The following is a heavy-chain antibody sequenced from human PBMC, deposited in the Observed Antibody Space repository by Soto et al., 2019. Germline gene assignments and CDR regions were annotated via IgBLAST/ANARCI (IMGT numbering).Heavy chain of an antibody. CDR3: AHAYGWRSLY. D-gene: IGHD3-10*01. J-gene: IGHJ4*02. CDR1: GFSLTTDRVG. V-gene: IGHV2-5*02. Sequence: QITLKESGPTLVKPTQTLTLTCTFSGFSLTTDRVGVGWIRQPPGEALEGLAVIYWDDSKTYRPSLESRLTITKDTSKNQVALTMTNMDPLDTATCYCAHAYGWRSLYWGQGTLVTVSS. CDR2: IYWDDSK.